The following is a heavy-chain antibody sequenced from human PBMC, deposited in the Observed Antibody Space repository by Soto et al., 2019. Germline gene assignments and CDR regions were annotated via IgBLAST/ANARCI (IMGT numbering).Heavy chain of an antibody. Sequence: GGSLRLSCAASGFTVTNIYISWVRQAPGKGLEWLSVIYSGGSTYYADSVKGRFTMSRDNSKNTLYLQMNSLRADDTGVYYCARDHYSSGWYTYFDTWGQGTLVTVSS. CDR2: IYSGGST. CDR1: GFTVTNIY. V-gene: IGHV3-66*01. J-gene: IGHJ4*02. D-gene: IGHD6-19*01. CDR3: ARDHYSSGWYTYFDT.